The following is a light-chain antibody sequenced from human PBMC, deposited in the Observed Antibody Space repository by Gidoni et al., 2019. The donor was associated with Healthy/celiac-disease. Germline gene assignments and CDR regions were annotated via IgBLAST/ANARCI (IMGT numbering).Light chain of an antibody. CDR3: CSYAGSYTFVV. CDR2: DVS. V-gene: IGLV2-11*01. CDR1: SSDVGGYNY. J-gene: IGLJ2*01. Sequence: QSALTQPRSVSGSPGPSVTISCTGTSSDVGGYNYVSWYQQHPGKAPKLMIDDVSKRPSGVPDRFSGSKSGNTASLTISGRQAEDEADYYCCSYAGSYTFVVFGGGTKLTVL.